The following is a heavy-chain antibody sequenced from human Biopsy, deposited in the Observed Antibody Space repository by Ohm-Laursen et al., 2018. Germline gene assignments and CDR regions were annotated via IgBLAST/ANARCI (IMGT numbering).Heavy chain of an antibody. D-gene: IGHD3/OR15-3a*01. CDR3: ARGTGKYYVYGAFDI. J-gene: IGHJ3*02. CDR1: GDSIRNYY. V-gene: IGHV4-4*07. CDR2: IYPGGGT. Sequence: GTLSLTCTVSGDSIRNYYWSWIRQAAGKGLEWIGRIYPGGGTIYNPSLKSRVTMSVDTSKNQFSLKLRSVTAADTAVYYCARGTGKYYVYGAFDIWGQGTMVTVSS.